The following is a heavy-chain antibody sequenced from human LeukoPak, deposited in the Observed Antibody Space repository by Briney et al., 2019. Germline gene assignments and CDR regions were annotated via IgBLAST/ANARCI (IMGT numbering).Heavy chain of an antibody. J-gene: IGHJ4*02. CDR2: ISYDGSNK. Sequence: GGSLRLSCAASGFTFSSYGMHWVRQAPGKGLEWVAVISYDGSNKYYADSVKGRFTISRDNSKNTLYLQMNSLRAEDTAVYYCAKVVPGLYYFDYWGQGTLVTVSS. CDR1: GFTFSSYG. CDR3: AKVVPGLYYFDY. V-gene: IGHV3-30*18.